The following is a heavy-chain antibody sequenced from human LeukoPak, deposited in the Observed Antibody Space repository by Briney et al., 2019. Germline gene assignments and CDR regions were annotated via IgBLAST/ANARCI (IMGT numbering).Heavy chain of an antibody. CDR2: ISAYNGNT. Sequence: GASVKVSCKASGYTFTSYGISWVRQAPGQGLEWMGWISAYNGNTNYAQKLQGRVTMTTDTSTSTAYMELRSLRSDDTAVYYCARFRRLGGYEGSDAFDIWGQGTMVTVSS. J-gene: IGHJ3*02. CDR1: GYTFTSYG. D-gene: IGHD5-12*01. CDR3: ARFRRLGGYEGSDAFDI. V-gene: IGHV1-18*01.